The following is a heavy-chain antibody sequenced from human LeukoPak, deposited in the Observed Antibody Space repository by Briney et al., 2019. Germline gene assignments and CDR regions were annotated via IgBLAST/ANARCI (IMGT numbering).Heavy chain of an antibody. D-gene: IGHD4-11*01. Sequence: GGSLRLSCAASGFTFSSYAMHWVRQAPGKGLEWVAVISYDGSNKYYADSVKGRFTISRDNAKNSLYLQMNSLRAEDTAVYYCARTYSNYVDFDCWGRGTLVTVSS. CDR1: GFTFSSYA. J-gene: IGHJ4*02. CDR2: ISYDGSNK. CDR3: ARTYSNYVDFDC. V-gene: IGHV3-30*04.